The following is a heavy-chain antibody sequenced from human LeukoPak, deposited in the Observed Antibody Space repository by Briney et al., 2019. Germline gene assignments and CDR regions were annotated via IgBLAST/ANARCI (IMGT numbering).Heavy chain of an antibody. J-gene: IGHJ4*02. CDR2: ISYDGSGK. CDR1: GFTFSSYA. CDR3: ARDKRGNVNTAMTD. Sequence: GGSLRLSCAASGFTFSSYAMHWVRQAPGKGLEWVAVISYDGSGKYYADSVKGRFTISRDNSKNTLYLQMNSLRAEDTAVYYCARDKRGNVNTAMTDWGQGTLVTVSS. V-gene: IGHV3-30*04. D-gene: IGHD5-18*01.